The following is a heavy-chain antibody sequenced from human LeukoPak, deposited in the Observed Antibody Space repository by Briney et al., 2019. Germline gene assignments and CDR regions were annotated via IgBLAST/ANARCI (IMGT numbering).Heavy chain of an antibody. CDR1: GGSISSYY. J-gene: IGHJ3*02. D-gene: IGHD6-13*01. CDR3: ARGRDSSSWNDAFDI. V-gene: IGHV4-59*01. CDR2: IYYSGST. Sequence: SETLSLTCTVSGGSISSYYWSWIRQPPGKGLEWIGYIYYSGSTNYNPSLKSRVTISVDTSKNQFSLKLSSVTAADSAVYYCARGRDSSSWNDAFDIWGQGTMVTVSS.